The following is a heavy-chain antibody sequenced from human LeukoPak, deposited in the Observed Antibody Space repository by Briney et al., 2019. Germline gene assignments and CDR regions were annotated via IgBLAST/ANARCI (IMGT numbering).Heavy chain of an antibody. D-gene: IGHD6-13*01. CDR1: GGSFSGYY. J-gene: IGHJ5*02. CDR3: ARGGFSSWPKLTRNWFDP. V-gene: IGHV4-34*01. Sequence: PSETLSLTCAVYGGSFSGYYWSWIRQPPGKGLEWIGEINHSGSTNYNPSLKSRVTISVDTSKNQFSLKLSSVTAADTAVYYCARGGFSSWPKLTRNWFDPWGQGTLVTVSS. CDR2: INHSGST.